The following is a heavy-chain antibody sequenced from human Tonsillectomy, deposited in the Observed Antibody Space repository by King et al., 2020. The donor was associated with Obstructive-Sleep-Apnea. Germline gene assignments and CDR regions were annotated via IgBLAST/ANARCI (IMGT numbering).Heavy chain of an antibody. D-gene: IGHD4-17*01. CDR1: GFTFSSYA. Sequence: VQLVESGGGLVQPGGSLKLSCVTSGFTFSSYAMSWVRQAPGKGLEWGSRIISGGKTYYADSVKGRFTISPDNSKNTLYLQMNSLRAEDTAVYYCAKDIGTTVTRDYWGQGTLVTVSS. CDR2: IISGGKT. V-gene: IGHV3-23*04. J-gene: IGHJ4*02. CDR3: AKDIGTTVTRDY.